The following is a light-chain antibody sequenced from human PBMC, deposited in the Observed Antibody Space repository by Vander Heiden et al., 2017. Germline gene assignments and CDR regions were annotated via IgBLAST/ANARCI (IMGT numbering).Light chain of an antibody. J-gene: IGKJ1*01. CDR1: QSISSY. Sequence: DIQMTQSPSSLSASVGDRVTITCRASQSISSYLNWYHQKPGKAPKLLIYAASSLQSGVPSRFSGSGSGTDFTLTISRLQPEDFATYYCQQSDNTPNTFGQGTKVEIK. V-gene: IGKV1-39*01. CDR3: QQSDNTPNT. CDR2: AAS.